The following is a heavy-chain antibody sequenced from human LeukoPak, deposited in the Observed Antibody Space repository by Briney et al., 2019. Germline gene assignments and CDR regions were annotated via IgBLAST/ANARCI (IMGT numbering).Heavy chain of an antibody. CDR2: IYYSGST. CDR1: GGSISSNSYY. D-gene: IGHD3-10*01. Sequence: SETLSLTCAVSGGSISSNSYYWGWIRQPPGKGLEWIGSIYYSGSTYYNPSLKSRVTISVDTSKNQFSLKPSSVTAADTAVYYCARTRYYYNSRSYGAPYYFDYWGQGTLVTVSS. J-gene: IGHJ4*02. CDR3: ARTRYYYNSRSYGAPYYFDY. V-gene: IGHV4-39*01.